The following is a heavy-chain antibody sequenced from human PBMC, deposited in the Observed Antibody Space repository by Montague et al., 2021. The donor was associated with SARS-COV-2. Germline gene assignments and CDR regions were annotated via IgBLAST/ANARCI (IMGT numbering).Heavy chain of an antibody. Sequence: TLSLTCTVSGGSISSGSYYWSWIRQPAGKGLEWIGRIYTSGSTNYNPSLKSRVTISVDTSKNQFSLELSSVTAADTAVYYCASLPWLRGAFDIWGQGTMVTVSS. CDR1: GGSISSGSYY. V-gene: IGHV4-61*02. CDR3: ASLPWLRGAFDI. CDR2: IYTSGST. D-gene: IGHD5-12*01. J-gene: IGHJ3*02.